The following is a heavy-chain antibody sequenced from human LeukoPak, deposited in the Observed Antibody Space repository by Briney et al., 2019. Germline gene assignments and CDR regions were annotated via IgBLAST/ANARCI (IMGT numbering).Heavy chain of an antibody. Sequence: GGSLRLSCAASGFTFSCYWMNWVRQAPGKGLVWVSRIASDGSSTTYADSVKGRFSISRDNAKNTLYLQMNSLRVEDTAVYYCARGRPHGNDYWGQGTLVTVSS. CDR1: GFTFSCYW. CDR2: IASDGSST. CDR3: ARGRPHGNDY. D-gene: IGHD4-23*01. J-gene: IGHJ4*02. V-gene: IGHV3-74*01.